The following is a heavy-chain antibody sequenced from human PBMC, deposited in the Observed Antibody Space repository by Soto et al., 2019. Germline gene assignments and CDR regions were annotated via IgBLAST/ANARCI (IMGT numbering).Heavy chain of an antibody. CDR2: MNPDNGNT. V-gene: IGHV1-8*01. J-gene: IGHJ4*02. CDR3: ARGPRESGEWLLFDY. CDR1: GYRFSTYE. Sequence: ASVKVCSKASGYRFSTYEINWVRLAAGQGLEWMGRMNPDNGNTGYAQKFQDRVTMTRNTSISTAYMESSSLRSDDTAVYYCARGPRESGEWLLFDYWGQGALVTVSS. D-gene: IGHD3-3*01.